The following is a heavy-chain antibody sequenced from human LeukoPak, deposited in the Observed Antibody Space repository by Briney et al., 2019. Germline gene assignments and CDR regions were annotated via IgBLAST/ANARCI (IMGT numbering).Heavy chain of an antibody. J-gene: IGHJ1*01. V-gene: IGHV4-34*01. D-gene: IGHD3-22*01. CDR3: ARGSGYDSSPGYFQH. Sequence: SETLSLTCAVYGGSLSGYYWSWIRQPPGKGLEWIGEINHSGSTNYNPSLKSRVTISVDTSKNQFSLKLSSVTAADTAVYYCARGSGYDSSPGYFQHWGQGTLVTVSS. CDR2: INHSGST. CDR1: GGSLSGYY.